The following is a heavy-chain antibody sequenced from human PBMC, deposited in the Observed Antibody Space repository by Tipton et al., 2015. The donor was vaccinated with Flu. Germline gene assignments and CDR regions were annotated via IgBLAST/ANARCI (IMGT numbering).Heavy chain of an antibody. CDR2: IYYSGST. D-gene: IGHD3-22*01. V-gene: IGHV4-59*12. Sequence: TLSLTCTVSGGSISSYYWSWIRQPPGKGLEWIGYIYYSGSTNYNPSLKSRVTISVDTSKNQFSLKLSSVTAADTAVYYCARDPAGYYDNSAYYTFDSWGQGALVTVSS. CDR1: GGSISSYY. CDR3: ARDPAGYYDNSAYYTFDS. J-gene: IGHJ4*02.